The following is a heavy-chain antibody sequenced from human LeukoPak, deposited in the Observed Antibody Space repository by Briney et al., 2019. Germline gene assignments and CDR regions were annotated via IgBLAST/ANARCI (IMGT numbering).Heavy chain of an antibody. CDR1: GGSFTGYY. J-gene: IGHJ4*02. CDR3: VTNYDILTAYHAY. Sequence: PSETLSLTCAVYGGSFTGYYWSWVRQPPGKGLEWNGEMNHSVVTDYDPSLKSRVSISEDPSRRQFSLRLTSVTASDTAVYFCVTNYDILTAYHAYGGEGTLVTVSS. D-gene: IGHD3-9*01. CDR2: MNHSVVT. V-gene: IGHV4-34*01.